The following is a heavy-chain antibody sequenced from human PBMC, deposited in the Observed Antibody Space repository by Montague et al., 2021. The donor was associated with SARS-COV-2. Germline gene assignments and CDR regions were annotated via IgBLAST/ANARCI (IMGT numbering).Heavy chain of an antibody. V-gene: IGHV4-34*01. Sequence: SETLSLTCAVSGGPLSGYYWSWNRQPPGKGLGQIGEINHSVSMNYNPYLKCRFTISVDTTKNQFSLKLSSVTAADTAAYYCARGQSVTTFWGAYYGMDVWGQGTTVTVSS. D-gene: IGHD3-16*01. CDR1: GGPLSGYY. CDR2: INHSVSM. CDR3: ARGQSVTTFWGAYYGMDV. J-gene: IGHJ6*02.